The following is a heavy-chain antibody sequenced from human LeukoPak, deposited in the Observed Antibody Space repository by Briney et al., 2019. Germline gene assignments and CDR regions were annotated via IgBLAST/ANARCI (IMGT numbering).Heavy chain of an antibody. CDR2: IYYSGST. CDR1: GGSFNNYY. D-gene: IGHD2-2*01. V-gene: IGHV4-59*08. J-gene: IGHJ3*02. Sequence: SETLSLTCAVSGGSFNNYYWGWIRQPPGKGLEWIGYIYYSGSTNYNPSLKSRVTISVDTSKNEFSLRLSSVTAADTAVYYCARRQYCTSSRCFLAFDIWGQGTMVTVSP. CDR3: ARRQYCTSSRCFLAFDI.